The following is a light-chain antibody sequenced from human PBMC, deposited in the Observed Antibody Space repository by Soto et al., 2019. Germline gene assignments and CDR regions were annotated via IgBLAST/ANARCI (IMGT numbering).Light chain of an antibody. CDR1: SSNFGAGHD. CDR3: QAYDNSVRGWV. Sequence: QSVLTQPPSVSGAPGQTVTISCTGSSSNFGAGHDVHWYQQLSGTAPKLLIYSDFNRPSGAPARFSGSRSGTSASLAITGLQAEDEASYYCQAYDNSVRGWVFGGGTKVTVL. V-gene: IGLV1-40*01. J-gene: IGLJ3*02. CDR2: SDF.